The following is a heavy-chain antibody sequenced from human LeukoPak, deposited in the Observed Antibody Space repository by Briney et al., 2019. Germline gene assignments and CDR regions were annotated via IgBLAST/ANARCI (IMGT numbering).Heavy chain of an antibody. CDR1: GFTFSNNA. CDR3: VQHWVATLEAPRHFDY. Sequence: PGGSLRLSCSASGFTFSNNAMHWVRRAPGRGLEYVSGISGDGGSTYYPDSVKGRFTISRDNSKNTLYPRMSSLRTEDTALYYCVQHWVATLEAPRHFDYWCEGTLVTVSS. CDR2: ISGDGGST. J-gene: IGHJ4*02. V-gene: IGHV3-64D*09. D-gene: IGHD4-23*01.